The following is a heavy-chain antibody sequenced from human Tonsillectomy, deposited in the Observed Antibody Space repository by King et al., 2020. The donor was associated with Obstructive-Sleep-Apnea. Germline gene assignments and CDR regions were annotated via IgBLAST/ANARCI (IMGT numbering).Heavy chain of an antibody. D-gene: IGHD5-12*01. J-gene: IGHJ4*02. CDR3: ATVAIATTTYYFDY. CDR1: GYTFTGYY. CDR2: INPNSGGT. V-gene: IGHV1-2*02. Sequence: HVQLVESGAEVKKPGASVKVSCKASGYTFTGYYVHWVRQAPGHGLEWMGWINPNSGGTNYAQKFRGRGTMTRDTSISTAYMELSRLRSDDTAVYYCATVAIATTTYYFDYWGQGTLVTVSS.